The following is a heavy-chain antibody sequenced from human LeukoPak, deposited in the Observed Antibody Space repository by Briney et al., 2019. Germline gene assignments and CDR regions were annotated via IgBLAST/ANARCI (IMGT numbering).Heavy chain of an antibody. J-gene: IGHJ4*02. CDR1: GYSISSGYY. CDR2: IYYSGST. V-gene: IGHV4-38-2*02. CDR3: ARDHSSSSEDY. D-gene: IGHD6-13*01. Sequence: PSETLSLTCTVSGYSISSGYYWGWIRQPLGKGLEWIGSIYYSGSTYYNPSLKSRVAISLDRSKNQFSLKLSSVTAADTAVYYCARDHSSSSEDYWGQGTLVTVSS.